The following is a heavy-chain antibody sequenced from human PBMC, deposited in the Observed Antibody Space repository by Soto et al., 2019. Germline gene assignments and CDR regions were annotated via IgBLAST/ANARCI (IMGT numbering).Heavy chain of an antibody. CDR1: GVTFSSYA. J-gene: IGHJ5*02. Sequence: GGSLRLSCAASGVTFSSYAMSWVRQAPGKGLEWVSAISGSGGSTYYADSVKGRFTISRDNSKNTLYLQMNSLRAEDTAVYYCAKGRTGYSSSPNWFDPWGQGTLVTVSS. D-gene: IGHD6-13*01. CDR2: ISGSGGST. CDR3: AKGRTGYSSSPNWFDP. V-gene: IGHV3-23*01.